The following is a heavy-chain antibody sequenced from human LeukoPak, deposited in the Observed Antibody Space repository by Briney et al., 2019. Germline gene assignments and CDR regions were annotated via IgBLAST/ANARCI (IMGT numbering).Heavy chain of an antibody. J-gene: IGHJ4*02. V-gene: IGHV4-59*01. CDR1: GGSISSYY. Sequence: PSETLSLTCTVSGGSISSYYWSWIRQPAGKGLEWIGWLYHSRSTNYNPSLKSRVTISVDTSKNQFSLKLNSVTAADTAVYYCVRNNYYGSGEIDYWGQGTLVTVSS. CDR3: VRNNYYGSGEIDY. D-gene: IGHD3-10*01. CDR2: LYHSRST.